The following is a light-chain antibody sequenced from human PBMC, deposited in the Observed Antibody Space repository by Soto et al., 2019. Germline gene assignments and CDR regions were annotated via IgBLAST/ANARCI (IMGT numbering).Light chain of an antibody. J-gene: IGKJ5*01. CDR2: GAS. Sequence: EIVMTQSPSTLSVSPGERATLSCRASQSITRNLAWYQQSPGQAPRLLIYGASSRATGIPDRFSGSGSGTDFTLTISILEPEDFAVYYCPQHGRSPVTFGQGTRLEIK. CDR3: PQHGRSPVT. V-gene: IGKV3-20*01. CDR1: QSITRN.